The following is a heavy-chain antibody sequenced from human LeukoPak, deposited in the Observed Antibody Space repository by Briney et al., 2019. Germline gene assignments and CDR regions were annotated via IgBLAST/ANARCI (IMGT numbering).Heavy chain of an antibody. J-gene: IGHJ3*02. CDR1: GGSFSGYY. CDR3: AIRGYYGSGGYYFRAFDM. CDR2: MNHSGST. Sequence: KPSETLSLTCAVYGGSFSGYYWSWIRQPPGKGLEWIGEMNHSGSTKYNPSLKSQVTISVDTSKKQFSLKLSSVTAADTAVYYCAIRGYYGSGGYYFRAFDMWGQGTMVTVSS. D-gene: IGHD3-10*01. V-gene: IGHV4-34*01.